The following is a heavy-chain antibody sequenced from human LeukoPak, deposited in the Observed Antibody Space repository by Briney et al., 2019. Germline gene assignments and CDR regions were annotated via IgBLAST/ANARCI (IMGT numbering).Heavy chain of an antibody. CDR3: ARGAQLTDY. V-gene: IGHV3-64*01. CDR2: IGPDGGTT. J-gene: IGHJ4*02. D-gene: IGHD6-13*01. Sequence: GGSLRLSCAASGFTFHTYGMHWVRQAPGKGLEYVSGIGPDGGTTYYAKSVKGRFTISRDNSKSMVYLQMDSLTADDMAVYCCARGAQLTDYWGQGTLVTVSS. CDR1: GFTFHTYG.